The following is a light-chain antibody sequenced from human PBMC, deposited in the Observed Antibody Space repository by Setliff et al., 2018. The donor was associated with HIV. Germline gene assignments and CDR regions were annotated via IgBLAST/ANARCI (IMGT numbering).Light chain of an antibody. J-gene: IGLJ1*01. CDR2: DVS. CDR1: SSGVGTYNF. V-gene: IGLV2-14*03. Sequence: QSALTQPASVSGSPGQSISISCTGTSSGVGTYNFVSWYQQHPGKAPKLMIYDVSHRPSGVSNRFSGSKSGNTASLTISGLQAEDEAHYYCCSYTSSTPLYVFATGTKVTVL. CDR3: CSYTSSTPLYV.